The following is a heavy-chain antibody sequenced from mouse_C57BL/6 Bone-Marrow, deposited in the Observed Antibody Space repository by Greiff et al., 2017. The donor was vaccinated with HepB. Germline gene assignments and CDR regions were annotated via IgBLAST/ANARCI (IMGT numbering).Heavy chain of an antibody. D-gene: IGHD4-1*01. Sequence: EVKVEESGGGLVQPGGSMKLSCVASGFTFSNYWMNWVRQSPEKGLEWVAQIRLKSDNYATHYAESVKGRFTISRDDSKSSVYLQMNNLRAEDTGIYSCSRLGREFAYWGQGTLVTVSA. CDR3: SRLGREFAY. J-gene: IGHJ3*01. V-gene: IGHV6-3*01. CDR1: GFTFSNYW. CDR2: IRLKSDNYAT.